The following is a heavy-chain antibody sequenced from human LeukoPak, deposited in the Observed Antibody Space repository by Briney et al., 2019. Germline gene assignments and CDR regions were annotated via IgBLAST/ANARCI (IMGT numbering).Heavy chain of an antibody. CDR1: GFTFSSYS. Sequence: GGSLRLSCAASGFTFSSYSMNWVRQAPGKGLEWVSSISSSSSYIYYADSVKGRFTISRDNSKNTLYLEMNSLRAEDTAVYYCAKDIGSYYDYWGQGILVTVSS. J-gene: IGHJ4*02. V-gene: IGHV3-21*01. CDR3: AKDIGSYYDY. D-gene: IGHD3-10*01. CDR2: ISSSSSYI.